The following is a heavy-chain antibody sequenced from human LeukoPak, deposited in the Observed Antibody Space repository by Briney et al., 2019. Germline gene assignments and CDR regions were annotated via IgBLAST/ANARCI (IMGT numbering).Heavy chain of an antibody. J-gene: IGHJ3*02. CDR2: ISSSSSYI. CDR1: AFTFSSNS. Sequence: AGGTLRFSCAAAAFTFSSNSMMRLGPAPGKGLEWVSSISSSSSYIYYADSVKGRFTISRYNAKNSLYLQMNSLRAEDTSVYYCARDRVVGAIDAFDIWGQGTMVTVSS. V-gene: IGHV3-21*01. CDR3: ARDRVVGAIDAFDI. D-gene: IGHD1-26*01.